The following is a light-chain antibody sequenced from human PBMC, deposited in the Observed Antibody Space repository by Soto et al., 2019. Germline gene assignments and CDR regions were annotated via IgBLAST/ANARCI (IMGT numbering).Light chain of an antibody. CDR2: DAS. Sequence: VLTQSPGTLSLSPGERAALSCRASQSVNSNLAWYQQKPGQAPRLLIYDASNRATGIPARFSGSGSGTDFTLTISSLEPEDVAVYYCQQRDYWPLTFGGGTKVDIK. J-gene: IGKJ4*01. V-gene: IGKV3-11*01. CDR3: QQRDYWPLT. CDR1: QSVNSN.